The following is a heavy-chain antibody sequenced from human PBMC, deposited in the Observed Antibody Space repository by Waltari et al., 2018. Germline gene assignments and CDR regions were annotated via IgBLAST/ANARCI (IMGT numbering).Heavy chain of an antibody. J-gene: IGHJ5*02. CDR1: GGTFSSYA. CDR3: ANAMVRGVIKVEWFDP. V-gene: IGHV1-69*05. CDR2: IIPILGTA. D-gene: IGHD3-10*01. Sequence: QVQLVQSGAEVKKPGSSVKVSCKASGGTFSSYAISWVRPAPGQGLAWMGGIIPILGTANYAQKFQGRVTITTDESTSTAYMELSSLRSEDTAVYYCANAMVRGVIKVEWFDPWGQGTLVTVSS.